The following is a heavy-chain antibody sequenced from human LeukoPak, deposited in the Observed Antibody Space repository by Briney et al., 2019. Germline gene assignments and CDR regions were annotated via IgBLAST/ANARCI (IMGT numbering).Heavy chain of an antibody. D-gene: IGHD3-10*01. CDR1: GGSFSGYY. V-gene: IGHV4-34*01. CDR2: INHSGST. J-gene: IGHJ5*02. Sequence: SETLSLTCAVYGGSFSGYYWSWIRQPPGKGLEWIGEINHSGSTNYNPSLKSRVTISVDTSKNQFSLKLSSVTAADTAVYYCARAWSGELRFDPWGLGTLVTVSS. CDR3: ARAWSGELRFDP.